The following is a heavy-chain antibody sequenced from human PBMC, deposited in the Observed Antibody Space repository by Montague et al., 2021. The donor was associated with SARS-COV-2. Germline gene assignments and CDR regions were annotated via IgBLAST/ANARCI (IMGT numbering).Heavy chain of an antibody. Sequence: TLSLTCSVSGGSISSGGYYWSWIRHHPGKGLEWIGYICYTGRTYYNPSLKSRVSMSVDTSNNQFSLSLGSLTAADTAVFYCARVKVGATNLIYFDYWGQGTLVTVSS. CDR1: GGSISSGGYY. J-gene: IGHJ4*02. CDR3: ARVKVGATNLIYFDY. D-gene: IGHD1-26*01. V-gene: IGHV4-31*03. CDR2: ICYTGRT.